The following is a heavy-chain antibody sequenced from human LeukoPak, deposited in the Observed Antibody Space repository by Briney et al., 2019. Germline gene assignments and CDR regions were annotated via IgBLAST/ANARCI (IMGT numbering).Heavy chain of an antibody. CDR1: GGSLSGYF. CDR2: IHTGGST. D-gene: IGHD6-19*01. Sequence: PSETLSLTCTVSGGSLSGYFWSWIRQPPARGLEWIAYIHTGGSTDYNPSLKSRVTIAVDTSKNQFSLKLSSVTAADTAVYYCARQRGIDSRTGWYRIFDYWGQGTLVTASS. CDR3: ARQRGIDSRTGWYRIFDY. V-gene: IGHV4-59*08. J-gene: IGHJ4*02.